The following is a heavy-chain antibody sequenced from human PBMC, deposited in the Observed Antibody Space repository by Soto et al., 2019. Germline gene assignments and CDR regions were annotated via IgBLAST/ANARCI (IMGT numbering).Heavy chain of an antibody. CDR1: GYTFTSYG. CDR3: AIDPSGIMITFGGVIVDS. CDR2: ISAYNGNT. J-gene: IGHJ4*02. V-gene: IGHV1-18*01. Sequence: QVQLVQSGAEVKRPGASVKVSCKASGYTFTSYGISWVRQAPGQGLEWMGWISAYNGNTNYAQKLQGRVTMTTDTSTSTAYMELRSLTSDDTAVYYCAIDPSGIMITFGGVIVDSWGQGTLVTVSS. D-gene: IGHD3-16*02.